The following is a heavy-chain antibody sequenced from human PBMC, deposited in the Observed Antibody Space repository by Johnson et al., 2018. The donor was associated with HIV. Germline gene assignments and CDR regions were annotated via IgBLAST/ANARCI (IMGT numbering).Heavy chain of an antibody. CDR2: IRYDGSNK. V-gene: IGHV3-30*02. CDR3: AVLTTCGLRVGNFDI. Sequence: QVQLVESGGGVVQPGRSRRLSCAASGFIFSSYGMHWVRQAPGKGLEWVAFIRYDGSNKYYAESVQGRFNISRDNPKKTLYLQMDSLRIEDTAVYYCAVLTTCGLRVGNFDIWGQGTMVTVSS. CDR1: GFIFSSYG. D-gene: IGHD1-1*01. J-gene: IGHJ3*02.